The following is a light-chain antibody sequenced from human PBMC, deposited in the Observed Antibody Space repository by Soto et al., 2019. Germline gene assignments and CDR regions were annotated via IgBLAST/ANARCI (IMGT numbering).Light chain of an antibody. CDR3: SSYTSSSTWV. CDR1: TSDVGGYDY. CDR2: EVT. J-gene: IGLJ3*02. V-gene: IGLV2-14*01. Sequence: QSALTQPASVSGSPGQSITISCTGTTSDVGGYDYVSRYQQHPGKAPKLMTYEVTNRPSGVSNRFSASKSGNTASLTISGLQAEDEADYYCSSYTSSSTWVFGGGTKVTVL.